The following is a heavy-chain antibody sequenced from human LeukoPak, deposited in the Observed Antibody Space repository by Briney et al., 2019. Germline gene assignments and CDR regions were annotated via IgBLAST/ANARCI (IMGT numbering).Heavy chain of an antibody. D-gene: IGHD2-15*01. J-gene: IGHJ4*02. V-gene: IGHV3-49*03. CDR1: GFTFGDYA. CDR3: TRAWYRSGGSCYPSPDY. CDR2: IRSKAYGGTT. Sequence: GGSLRLSCTASGFTFGDYAMSWFRQAPGKGLEWVGFIRSKAYGGTTEYAASVNGRFTVSRDDSKSIAYLQMNSLETEDTAIYYCTRAWYRSGGSCYPSPDYWGQGTLVTVSS.